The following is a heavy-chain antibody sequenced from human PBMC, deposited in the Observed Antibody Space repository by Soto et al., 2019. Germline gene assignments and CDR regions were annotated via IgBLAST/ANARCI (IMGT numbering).Heavy chain of an antibody. CDR3: AAQTEYSSSWLYYFDY. D-gene: IGHD6-13*01. CDR2: IVVGSGNT. V-gene: IGHV1-58*01. Sequence: SVKVSCKASGFTFTSSAVQWVRQARGQRLEWIGWIVVGSGNTNYAQKFQERVTITRDMSTSTAYMELSSLRSEDTAVYYCAAQTEYSSSWLYYFDYWGQGTLVTVSS. J-gene: IGHJ4*02. CDR1: GFTFTSSA.